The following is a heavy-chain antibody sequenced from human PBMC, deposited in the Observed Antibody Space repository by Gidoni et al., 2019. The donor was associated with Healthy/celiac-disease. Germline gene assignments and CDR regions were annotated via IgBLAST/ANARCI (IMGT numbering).Heavy chain of an antibody. CDR3: ARGAPRPAYYFDY. J-gene: IGHJ4*02. CDR1: GGSFSGYY. Sequence: QVQLQQWGAGLLKPSETLSLTCAVYGGSFSGYYWTWIRQPPGKGPEWIGEINHSGSTNYDPSLKSRVTISVDTSKNQFSLKLSSVTAADTAVYYCARGAPRPAYYFDYWGQGTLVTVSS. CDR2: INHSGST. V-gene: IGHV4-34*01.